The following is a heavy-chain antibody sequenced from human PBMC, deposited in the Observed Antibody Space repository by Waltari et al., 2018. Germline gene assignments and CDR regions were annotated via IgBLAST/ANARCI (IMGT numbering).Heavy chain of an antibody. CDR3: ARDYCDRTYCHGMDV. CDR2: ISYNGRNI. Sequence: QVQLVESGGGVVQPGRSLRLSCVASEFTFSSYAKHWVRQAPGKGLEWVAVISYNGRNIYYVDSVKGRFTISRDNSKKTLYMQMNSLRAEDTAVYYCARDYCDRTYCHGMDVWGQGTTVTVFS. V-gene: IGHV3-30*04. J-gene: IGHJ6*02. D-gene: IGHD3-22*01. CDR1: EFTFSSYA.